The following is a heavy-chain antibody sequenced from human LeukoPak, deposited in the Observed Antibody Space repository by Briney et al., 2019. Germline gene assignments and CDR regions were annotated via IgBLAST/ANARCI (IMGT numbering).Heavy chain of an antibody. Sequence: GASVKVSCKASGYSLTSFDINWVRQGSGQGLEWMGWMNPKRGNTGYAPTFQGRVTITRDTSIDTAFMELSSLRPDDTAVYYCARGGSSSSYYNNYGMDVWAQGTTITVSS. D-gene: IGHD6-13*01. CDR1: GYSLTSFD. CDR3: ARGGSSSSYYNNYGMDV. J-gene: IGHJ6*02. V-gene: IGHV1-8*01. CDR2: MNPKRGNT.